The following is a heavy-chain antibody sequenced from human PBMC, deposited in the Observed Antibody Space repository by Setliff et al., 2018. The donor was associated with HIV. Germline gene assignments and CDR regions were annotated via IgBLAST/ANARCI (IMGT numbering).Heavy chain of an antibody. CDR3: ARDRLYCSRGSCYPNWFDS. CDR2: ISPHSGAT. CDR1: GHTLSGYF. D-gene: IGHD2-15*01. J-gene: IGHJ5*01. V-gene: IGHV1-2*02. Sequence: ASVMVSCKSSGHTLSGYFIHWVRQAPGQGPEWMGWISPHSGATNYAQKFQGRVTLTRDASITTAYMELNSLRSDDTAMYYCARDRLYCSRGSCYPNWFDSWGQGTLVTAPQ.